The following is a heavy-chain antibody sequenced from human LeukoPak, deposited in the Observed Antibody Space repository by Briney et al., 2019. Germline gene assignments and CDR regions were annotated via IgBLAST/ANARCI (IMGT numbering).Heavy chain of an antibody. Sequence: PGGSLRLSCAASGFTFSSYSMNWVRQAPGKGLEWVSSISSSSSYIYYADSVKGRFTISRDNAKNSLYLQMNSLRAEDTAVYYCARVVGTMVRGVIPFDYWGQGTLVTVSS. D-gene: IGHD3-10*01. CDR1: GFTFSSYS. J-gene: IGHJ4*02. CDR3: ARVVGTMVRGVIPFDY. CDR2: ISSSSSYI. V-gene: IGHV3-21*01.